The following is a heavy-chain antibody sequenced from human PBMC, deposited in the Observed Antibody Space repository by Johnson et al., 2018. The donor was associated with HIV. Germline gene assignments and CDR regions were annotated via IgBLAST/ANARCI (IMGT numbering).Heavy chain of an antibody. D-gene: IGHD6-19*01. J-gene: IGHJ3*02. V-gene: IGHV3-23*04. CDR2: ISGSGGST. CDR1: GFTFSSYA. Sequence: EVQLVESGGGLVQPGGSLRLSCAASGFTFSSYAMSWVRQAPGKGLEWVSAISGSGGSTYYVDSVKGRFTISRDNSKNTLYLQMNSLRAEDTAVYYCASTSSGWFYAFDIWGQGTMVTVSS. CDR3: ASTSSGWFYAFDI.